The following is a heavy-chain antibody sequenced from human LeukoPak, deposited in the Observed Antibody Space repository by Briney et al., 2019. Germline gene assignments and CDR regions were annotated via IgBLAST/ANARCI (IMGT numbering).Heavy chain of an antibody. D-gene: IGHD2-2*01. CDR1: GGSVSSGSYY. Sequence: SETLSLTCTVSGGSVSSGSYYWSWIRQPPGKGLEWIGYIYYSGSTNYNPSLKSRVTMSVDTSKNQFSLKLISVTAADTAVYYCARDIVVAPAAPKWFDPWGQGTLVTVSS. J-gene: IGHJ5*02. CDR3: ARDIVVAPAAPKWFDP. V-gene: IGHV4-61*01. CDR2: IYYSGST.